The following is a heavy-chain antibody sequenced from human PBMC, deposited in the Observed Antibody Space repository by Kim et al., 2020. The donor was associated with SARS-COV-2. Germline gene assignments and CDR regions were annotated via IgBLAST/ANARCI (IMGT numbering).Heavy chain of an antibody. J-gene: IGHJ4*02. CDR2: ST. Sequence: STYYAEPVKGRFTISRDNSKNTLYLQMNSLRAEDTAVYYCARSIAAHFDYWGQGTLVTVSS. V-gene: IGHV3-53*01. D-gene: IGHD6-6*01. CDR3: ARSIAAHFDY.